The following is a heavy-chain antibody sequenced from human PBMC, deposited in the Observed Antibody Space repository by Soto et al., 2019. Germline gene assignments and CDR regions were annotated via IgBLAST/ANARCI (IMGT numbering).Heavy chain of an antibody. CDR2: IKSQTDGGTT. CDR1: GVTVTNVW. CDR3: SHGYYQYFNS. J-gene: IGHJ4*02. V-gene: IGHV3-15*07. D-gene: IGHD5-18*01. Sequence: PGGSLRLSCAVSGVTVTNVWMNWVRQAPGKGPEWVGRIKSQTDGGTTDYAAPVKGRFTISRDDSENTLFLQMNSLKTEDTGVYYCSHGYYQYFNSWGQGTLVTVSS.